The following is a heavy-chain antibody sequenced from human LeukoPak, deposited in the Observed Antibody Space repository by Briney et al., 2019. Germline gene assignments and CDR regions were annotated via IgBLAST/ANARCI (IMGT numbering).Heavy chain of an antibody. D-gene: IGHD6-19*01. CDR2: ISSSSSYI. J-gene: IGHJ6*03. Sequence: PGGSLRLSCAASGFTFSSYSMNWVRQAPGKGLEWVSSISSSSSYIYYADSVKGRFTISRDNAKNSLYLQMNSLRAEDTAVYYCARVGQTLADSSGWYFGSYYYYYMDVWGKGTTVTVSS. V-gene: IGHV3-21*01. CDR3: ARVGQTLADSSGWYFGSYYYYYMDV. CDR1: GFTFSSYS.